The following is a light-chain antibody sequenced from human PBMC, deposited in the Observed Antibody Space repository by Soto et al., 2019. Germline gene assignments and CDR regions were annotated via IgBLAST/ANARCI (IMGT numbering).Light chain of an antibody. CDR2: ATS. V-gene: IGKV3-15*01. CDR3: QQYNNWPLT. J-gene: IGKJ4*01. CDR1: HRVSSY. Sequence: EIVMTQSPATISVSPGERATLSCRASHRVSSYLAWYQQKPGQAPRLLIFATSTRATGIPARFSGSGSGTEFTLTISSLQSEDFAVYYCQQYNNWPLTFGGGTKV.